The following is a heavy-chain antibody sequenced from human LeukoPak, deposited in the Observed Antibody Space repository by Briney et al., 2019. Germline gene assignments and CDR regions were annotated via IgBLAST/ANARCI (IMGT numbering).Heavy chain of an antibody. CDR3: AKVPLLLWFGEFDFDY. Sequence: GGSLRLSCAASGFTVSSNYMSWVRQAPGKGLEWVSVIFGGGSTYYADSVKGRFTISRDTFKNTVNLQMNSLRAEDTAVYYCAKVPLLLWFGEFDFDYWGQGTLVTVSS. J-gene: IGHJ4*02. CDR1: GFTVSSNY. V-gene: IGHV3-53*01. D-gene: IGHD3-10*01. CDR2: IFGGGST.